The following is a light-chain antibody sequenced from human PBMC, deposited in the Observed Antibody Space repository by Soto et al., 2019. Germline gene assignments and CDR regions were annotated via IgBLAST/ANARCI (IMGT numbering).Light chain of an antibody. CDR3: QQYGGAPGT. V-gene: IGKV3-20*01. J-gene: IGKJ5*01. Sequence: ETMLTQSPATLSASPGERVTLSCRATQSVTYNLAWYQQKPGQAPRLLIYGAFSRATGIPDRISGGGSGTDFTLTISRLEPEDSAVYYCQQYGGAPGTFGQGTRLENK. CDR2: GAF. CDR1: QSVTYN.